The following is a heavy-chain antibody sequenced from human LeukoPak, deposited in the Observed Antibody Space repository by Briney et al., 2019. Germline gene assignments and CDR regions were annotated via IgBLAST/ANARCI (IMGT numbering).Heavy chain of an antibody. CDR1: GGSFSGYY. CDR2: IYYSGST. Sequence: PSETLSLTCAVYGGSFSGYYWSWIRQPPGKGLEWIGYIYYSGSTNYNPSLKSRVTISVDTSKNQFSLKLSSVTAADTAVYYCARDDGAADGMDVWGQGTTVTVSS. CDR3: ARDDGAADGMDV. V-gene: IGHV4-59*01. D-gene: IGHD6-13*01. J-gene: IGHJ6*02.